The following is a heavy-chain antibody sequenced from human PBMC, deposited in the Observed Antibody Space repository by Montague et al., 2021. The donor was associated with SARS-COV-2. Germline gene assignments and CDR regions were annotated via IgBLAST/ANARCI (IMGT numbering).Heavy chain of an antibody. J-gene: IGHJ4*02. CDR3: ARTPVVYVVVVPAARGHFDY. CDR2: IYYSGST. V-gene: IGHV4-31*03. CDR1: GGSISSGGYY. D-gene: IGHD2-2*01. Sequence: TLSLTCTVSGGSISSGGYYWSWIRQHPGKGLEWIGYIYYSGSTYYNPSLKSRVTISVDTSKNQFSLKLSSVTAADTAVYYCARTPVVYVVVVPAARGHFDYWGQGTLVTVSS.